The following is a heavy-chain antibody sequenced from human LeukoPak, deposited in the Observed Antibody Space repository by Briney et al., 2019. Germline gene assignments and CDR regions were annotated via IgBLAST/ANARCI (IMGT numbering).Heavy chain of an antibody. CDR3: AARGCSSTSCYDQYDAFDI. J-gene: IGHJ3*02. CDR1: GYTFTGYY. Sequence: ASVKDSCKASGYTFTGYYMHWVRQAPGQGLEWMGWINPNSGGTNYAQKFQGRVTMTRDTSISTAYMELSRLRSDDTAVYYCAARGCSSTSCYDQYDAFDIWGQGTMVTVSS. CDR2: INPNSGGT. D-gene: IGHD2-2*01. V-gene: IGHV1-2*02.